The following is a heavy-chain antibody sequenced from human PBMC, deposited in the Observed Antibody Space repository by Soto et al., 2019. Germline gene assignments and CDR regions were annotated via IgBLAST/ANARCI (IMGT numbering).Heavy chain of an antibody. CDR1: GGTFSSYA. J-gene: IGHJ4*02. CDR2: IIPIFGTA. Sequence: SVKVSCKASGGTFSSYAISWVRQAPGQGLEWMGGIIPIFGTANYAQKFQGRVTITADESTSTAYMELSSLRSEDTAVYYCAREARRDGYRYFDYWGQGTLVTVSS. D-gene: IGHD5-12*01. CDR3: AREARRDGYRYFDY. V-gene: IGHV1-69*13.